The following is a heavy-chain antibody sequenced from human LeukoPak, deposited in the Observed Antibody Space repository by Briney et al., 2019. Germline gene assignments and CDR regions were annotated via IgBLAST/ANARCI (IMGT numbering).Heavy chain of an antibody. J-gene: IGHJ4*02. CDR1: GXTFSTYA. D-gene: IGHD3-10*01. V-gene: IGHV3-30*18. CDR2: LSSDGNIE. CDR3: AKDGRVWFGEFIDS. Sequence: GRSLRLSCAASGXTFSTYAMHWVRQAPGKGLEWVAVLSSDGNIEHYADSVKGRFTISRDNSKNTLNLQMNSLRAEDTAIYYCAKDGRVWFGEFIDSWGQGTLVTVSS.